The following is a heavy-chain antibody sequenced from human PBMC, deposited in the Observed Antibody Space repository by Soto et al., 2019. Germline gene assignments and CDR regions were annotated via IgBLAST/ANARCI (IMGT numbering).Heavy chain of an antibody. CDR1: GYSFTSYW. D-gene: IGHD6-13*01. CDR3: ARRDLGLAATGSASL. V-gene: IGHV5-51*01. J-gene: IGHJ4*02. CDR2: IYPGDSDT. Sequence: GESLKISCKASGYSFTSYWIGWVRQTPGKGLEWMGIIYPGDSDTRYSPSFQGQVTISADKSISTAYLQWSSLKASDTAIYYCARRDLGLAATGSASLWGQGTLVTVSS.